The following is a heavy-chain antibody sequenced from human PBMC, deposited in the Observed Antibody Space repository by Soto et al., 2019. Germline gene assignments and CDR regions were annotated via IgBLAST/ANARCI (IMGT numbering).Heavy chain of an antibody. V-gene: IGHV1-3*01. CDR1: GYTFTSYA. D-gene: IGHD6-19*01. CDR2: INAGNGNT. Sequence: GASVKVSCKASGYTFTSYAMHWVRQAPGQRLEWMGWINAGNGNTKYSQKFQGRVTITRDTSASTAYMELSSLRSEDTAVYYCARDGPPGYEWLVRLELSWFDPWGQGTLVTVSS. CDR3: ARDGPPGYEWLVRLELSWFDP. J-gene: IGHJ5*02.